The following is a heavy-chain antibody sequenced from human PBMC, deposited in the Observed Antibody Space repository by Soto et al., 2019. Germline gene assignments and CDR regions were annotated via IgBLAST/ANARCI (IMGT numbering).Heavy chain of an antibody. Sequence: GASVKVSCKASGYSFANYGITWVRQAPGQGLELVGWISVYNGDTNFAQKFRGRVTMTEDTSTDTAYMELSSLRSEDTAVYYCATKSLRITIFGVVTAFYYGMDVWGQGTTVTVSS. CDR1: GYSFANYG. CDR2: ISVYNGDT. CDR3: ATKSLRITIFGVVTAFYYGMDV. J-gene: IGHJ6*02. D-gene: IGHD3-3*01. V-gene: IGHV1-18*01.